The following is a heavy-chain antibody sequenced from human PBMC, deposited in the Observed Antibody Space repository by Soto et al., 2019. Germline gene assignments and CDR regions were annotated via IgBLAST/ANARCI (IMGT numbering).Heavy chain of an antibody. CDR1: GFTFSSYS. D-gene: IGHD1-26*01. J-gene: IGHJ4*02. CDR2: ISSSSSYI. CDR3: ARDPYSGSWPYYFDY. V-gene: IGHV3-21*01. Sequence: PGGSLRLSCEASGFTFSSYSISWVRQAPGKGLEWVSSISSSSSYIYYAESVKGRFTISRDNAKSSLYLQMNSLRAEDTAVYFCARDPYSGSWPYYFDYWGKGTLVTVSS.